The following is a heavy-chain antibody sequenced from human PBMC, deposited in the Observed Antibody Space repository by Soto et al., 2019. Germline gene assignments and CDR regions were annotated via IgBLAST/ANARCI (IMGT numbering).Heavy chain of an antibody. J-gene: IGHJ1*01. CDR2: INPSDTNT. V-gene: IGHV1-46*01. CDR1: GYTFTSYF. Sequence: QVQLVQSGAEVTKPGASVKVSCKASGYTFTSYFIHWVRQTPGQGLEWLGLINPSDTNTRYAQKFQGRVTMTRDTSTSTVYMELSSLRSEDTAVYFCARAERYTGWYAYFQHWGQGTLISVSS. CDR3: ARAERYTGWYAYFQH. D-gene: IGHD6-19*01.